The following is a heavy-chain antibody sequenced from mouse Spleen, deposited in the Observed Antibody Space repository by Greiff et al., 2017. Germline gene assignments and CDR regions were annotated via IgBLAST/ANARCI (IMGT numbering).Heavy chain of an antibody. Sequence: QVTLKESGPGILQSSQTLSLTCSFSGFSLSTSGMGVSWIRQPSGKGLEWLAHIYWDDDKRYNPSLKSRLTISKDTSRNQVFLKITSVDTADTATYYCARRGGLRRTWFAYWGQGTLVTVSA. CDR2: IYWDDDK. CDR1: GFSLSTSGMG. V-gene: IGHV8-12*01. CDR3: ARRGGLRRTWFAY. J-gene: IGHJ3*01. D-gene: IGHD3-3*01.